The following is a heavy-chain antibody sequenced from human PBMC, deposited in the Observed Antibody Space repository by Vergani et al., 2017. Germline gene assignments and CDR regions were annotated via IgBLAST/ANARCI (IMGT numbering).Heavy chain of an antibody. Sequence: VQLLESGGGLVQPGGSLRLSCAASGFTFSSYAISWVRQAPGQGLEWMGRIIPIFGTANYAQKFQGRVTITADESTSTAYMELSSLRSEDTAVYYCARVRMMVRGVEPAPFDYWGQGTLVTVSS. J-gene: IGHJ4*02. D-gene: IGHD3-10*01. CDR3: ARVRMMVRGVEPAPFDY. CDR1: GFTFSSYA. V-gene: IGHV1-69*18. CDR2: IIPIFGTA.